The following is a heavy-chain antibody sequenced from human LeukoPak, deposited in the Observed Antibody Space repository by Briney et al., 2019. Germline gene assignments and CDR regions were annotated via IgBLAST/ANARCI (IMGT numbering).Heavy chain of an antibody. CDR3: AKDPGLFSRGWDGDF. D-gene: IGHD6-19*01. CDR1: GFSFSSYA. V-gene: IGHV3-23*01. J-gene: IGHJ4*02. CDR2: IGGSGAKT. Sequence: GGSLRLSCAASGFSFSSYAISWVRQAPGKGLDWVSTIGGSGAKTFYADSVKGRFTTSRDNSQNTVHLQMNALGAEDTAVYYCAKDPGLFSRGWDGDFWGQGTQVTVSS.